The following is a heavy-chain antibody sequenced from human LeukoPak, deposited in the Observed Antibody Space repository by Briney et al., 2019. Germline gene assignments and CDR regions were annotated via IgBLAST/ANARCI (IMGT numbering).Heavy chain of an antibody. CDR3: ARRRKELQASDF. J-gene: IGHJ3*01. CDR1: EYTFIDYY. Sequence: GASVKVSCKTYEYTFIDYYIHWVRQAPGQGLEWMGWINPKTGATKSAQKFQDWVTLTGDTSMNTAYLEVTGLNSDDTAIYYCARRRKELQASDFWGQGTLVTVSS. D-gene: IGHD1-26*01. CDR2: INPKTGAT. V-gene: IGHV1-2*04.